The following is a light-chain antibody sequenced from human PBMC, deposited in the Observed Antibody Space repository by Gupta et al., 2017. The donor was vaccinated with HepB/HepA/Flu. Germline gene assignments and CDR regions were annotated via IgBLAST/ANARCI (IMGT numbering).Light chain of an antibody. CDR2: DNN. CDR3: YSRDDSGNRVV. CDR1: ALTTNY. J-gene: IGLJ2*01. V-gene: IGLV3-10*02. Sequence: SYELTQRPSVSLSPGQTARITCSGAALTTNYACWYQQKSGQAPVLVIYDNNKRPSGIPERFSGSSSGNTAALTITGAQVVDEADYYCYSRDDSGNRVVFGGGTKLTVL.